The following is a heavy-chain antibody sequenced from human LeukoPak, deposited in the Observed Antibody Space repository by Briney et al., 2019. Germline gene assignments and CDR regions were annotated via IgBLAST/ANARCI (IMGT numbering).Heavy chain of an antibody. V-gene: IGHV3-23*01. CDR2: ISDSGGST. D-gene: IGHD6-19*01. J-gene: IGHJ4*02. Sequence: GGSLRLSCAASGFTFSNYDMSWVRQAPGKGLEWVSSISDSGGSTYYADSVKGRFTISRDNTKNSLYLQMNSLRAEDTGVYYCAKLAVASADSWGQGTLVTVSS. CDR1: GFTFSNYD. CDR3: AKLAVASADS.